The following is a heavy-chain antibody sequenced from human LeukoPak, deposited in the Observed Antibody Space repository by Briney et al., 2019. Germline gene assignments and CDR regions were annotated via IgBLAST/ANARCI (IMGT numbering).Heavy chain of an antibody. CDR3: ARHMAGAARQLDY. J-gene: IGHJ4*02. V-gene: IGHV4-59*08. CDR1: GGSISSYF. D-gene: IGHD6-6*01. CDR2: IYYSGST. Sequence: SETLSLTCTVSGGSISSYFWSWIRQPPGKGLEWIGYIYYSGSTNYNPSLKSRVTISVDTSMNQFSLKLSSVTAADTAVYYCARHMAGAARQLDYWGQGTLVTVSS.